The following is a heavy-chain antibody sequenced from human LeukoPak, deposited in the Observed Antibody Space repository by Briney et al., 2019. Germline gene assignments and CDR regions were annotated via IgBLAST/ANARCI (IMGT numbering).Heavy chain of an antibody. V-gene: IGHV2-5*02. D-gene: IGHD2-2*01. CDR3: AHRPRGLAVVGNPPIYFDY. J-gene: IGHJ4*02. Sequence: ESGPTLVKPTQTLTLTCTFSGFSLSTSGVGVGWIRQPPGKALEWLALIYWDDDKRYSPSLKNRLTITKDTSKNQVVLTMTNMDPVDTATYYCAHRPRGLAVVGNPPIYFDYWGQGTLVTVSS. CDR2: IYWDDDK. CDR1: GFSLSTSGVG.